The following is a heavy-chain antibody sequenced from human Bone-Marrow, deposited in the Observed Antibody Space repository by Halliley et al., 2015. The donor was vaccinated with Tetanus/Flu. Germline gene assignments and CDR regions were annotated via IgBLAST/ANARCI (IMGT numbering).Heavy chain of an antibody. V-gene: IGHV3-23*01. CDR3: ARANQLSWFDP. CDR1: GFTFNTCA. CDR2: ISGGGENT. J-gene: IGHJ5*02. Sequence: SLRLSCETSGFTFNTCAMTWVRQAPGKGLEWVSAISGGGENTYYADSLRGRFTISRDNSKDTLYLQVHSLSPEDTAVYYCARANQLSWFDPWGQGTLVTVSS. D-gene: IGHD1-1*01.